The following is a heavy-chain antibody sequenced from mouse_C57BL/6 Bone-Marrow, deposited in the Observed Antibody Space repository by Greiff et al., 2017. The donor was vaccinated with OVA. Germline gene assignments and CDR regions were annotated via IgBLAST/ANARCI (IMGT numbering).Heavy chain of an antibody. CDR3: ARYGPRGYYYAMDY. CDR1: GYTFTDYY. Sequence: EVQLQQSGPELVKPGASVKISCKASGYTFTDYYMNWVKQSHGKSLEWIGDINPNNGGTSYNQKFKGKATLTVDKSSSTAYMELRSLTSEDSAVYYCARYGPRGYYYAMDYWGQGTSVTVSS. V-gene: IGHV1-26*01. D-gene: IGHD1-1*02. CDR2: INPNNGGT. J-gene: IGHJ4*01.